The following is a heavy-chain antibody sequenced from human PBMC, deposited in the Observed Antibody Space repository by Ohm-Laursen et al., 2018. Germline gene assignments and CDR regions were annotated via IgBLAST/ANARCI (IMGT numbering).Heavy chain of an antibody. Sequence: SETLSLTCTVSGGSTSSYYWSWIRQPPGKGLEWIGYIYYSGSTNYNPSLKSRVTISVDTSKNQFSLKLNSVTAADTAVYYCARYTAPKYYYGMDVWGQGTTVTVSS. V-gene: IGHV4-59*01. CDR3: ARYTAPKYYYGMDV. CDR2: IYYSGST. J-gene: IGHJ6*02. D-gene: IGHD1-1*01. CDR1: GGSTSSYY.